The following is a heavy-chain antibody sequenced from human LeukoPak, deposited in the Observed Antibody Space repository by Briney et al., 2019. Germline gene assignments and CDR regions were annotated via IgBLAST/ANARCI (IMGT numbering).Heavy chain of an antibody. CDR1: GFTFGDYA. CDR2: IRGKPYGGTT. V-gene: IGHV3-49*04. CDR3: TRDGGGWGSYGKD. D-gene: IGHD3-16*01. J-gene: IGHJ4*02. Sequence: GGSLRLPCTASGFTFGDYAMSWVRQAPGKGLEWVGFIRGKPYGGTTEYAASVKGRFTISRDDSANIAYLQMNSLKTEDTAVYYCTRDGGGWGSYGKDWGQGTLVTVSS.